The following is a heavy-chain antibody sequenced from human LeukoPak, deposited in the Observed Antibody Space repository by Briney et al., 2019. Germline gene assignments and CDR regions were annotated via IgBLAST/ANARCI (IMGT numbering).Heavy chain of an antibody. Sequence: NPGGSLRLSCAASEFTFSDYYMSWVRQAPEKGLEWVAYISSSGSTKYYADSVKGRFAISRDNAEDSMYLQMNSLRAEDTALYHCARGYCSSTSCYVNWFDPWGQGTLVTVSS. J-gene: IGHJ5*02. CDR3: ARGYCSSTSCYVNWFDP. CDR2: ISSSGSTK. CDR1: EFTFSDYY. V-gene: IGHV3-11*01. D-gene: IGHD2-2*01.